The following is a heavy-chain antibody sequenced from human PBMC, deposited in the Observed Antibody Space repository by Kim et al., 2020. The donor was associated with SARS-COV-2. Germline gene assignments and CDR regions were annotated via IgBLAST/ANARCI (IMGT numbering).Heavy chain of an antibody. D-gene: IGHD3-10*01. CDR1: GGSISSSSYY. CDR2: IYYSGST. Sequence: SQTLSLTCTVSGGSISSSSYYWSWIRQPPGKGLEWIGSIYYSGSTYYNPSLKSRVTISVDTSKNQFSLKLSSVTAADTAVYYCARQGVRGLDPWGQGTLVTVSS. CDR3: ARQGVRGLDP. J-gene: IGHJ5*02. V-gene: IGHV4-39*01.